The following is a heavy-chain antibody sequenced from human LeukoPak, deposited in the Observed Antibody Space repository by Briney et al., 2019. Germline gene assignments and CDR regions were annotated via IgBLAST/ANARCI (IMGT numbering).Heavy chain of an antibody. CDR1: GGSISSGDYY. Sequence: SQTPSLTCTVSGGSISSGDYYWSWIRQPPGKGLEWIGYIYYSGSTYYNPSLKSRVTISVDTSKNQFSLKLSSVTAADTAVYYCARESIAARDSDYWGQGTLVTVSS. CDR2: IYYSGST. D-gene: IGHD6-6*01. CDR3: ARESIAARDSDY. J-gene: IGHJ4*02. V-gene: IGHV4-30-4*01.